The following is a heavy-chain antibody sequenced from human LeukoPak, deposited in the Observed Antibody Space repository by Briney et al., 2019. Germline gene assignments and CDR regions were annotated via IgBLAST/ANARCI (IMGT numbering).Heavy chain of an antibody. D-gene: IGHD6-19*01. Sequence: SETLSLTCTVSGGSISSSPYYWGWIRQPPGKGLEWVGNIYYSGSTYYNPSLKTRVTISVDTSKNQFSLKLTSVTAADTAVYYCARHASVDGNWPRPLDYWGQGSLVTVSS. CDR1: GGSISSSPYY. CDR3: ARHASVDGNWPRPLDY. CDR2: IYYSGST. J-gene: IGHJ4*02. V-gene: IGHV4-39*01.